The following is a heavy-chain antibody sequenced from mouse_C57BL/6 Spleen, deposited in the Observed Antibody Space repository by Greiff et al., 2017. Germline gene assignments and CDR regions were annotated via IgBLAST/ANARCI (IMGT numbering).Heavy chain of an antibody. J-gene: IGHJ4*01. CDR2: IYPGDGDT. CDR3: ARRILVTTDMDY. D-gene: IGHD2-2*01. V-gene: IGHV1-80*01. Sequence: QVQLKQSGAELVKPGASVKISCKASGYAFSSYWMNWVKQRPGKGLEWIGQIYPGDGDTNYNGKFKGKATLTADKSSSTAYMQLSSLTSEDSAVYFCARRILVTTDMDYWGQGTSVTVSS. CDR1: GYAFSSYW.